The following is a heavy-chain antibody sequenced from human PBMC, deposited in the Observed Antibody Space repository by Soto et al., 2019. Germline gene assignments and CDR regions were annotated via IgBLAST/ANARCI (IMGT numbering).Heavy chain of an antibody. CDR3: ARESLDYYYGMDV. J-gene: IGHJ6*02. CDR1: GFTVSSNY. Sequence: EVQLVESGGGLVQPGGSLRLSCAASGFTVSSNYMSWVRQAPGKGLEWVSVIYSGGSTYYADSVKGRFTISRDNAKNTQYLQMNSLRAEDTAVYYCARESLDYYYGMDVWGQGTTVTVSS. CDR2: IYSGGST. V-gene: IGHV3-66*01.